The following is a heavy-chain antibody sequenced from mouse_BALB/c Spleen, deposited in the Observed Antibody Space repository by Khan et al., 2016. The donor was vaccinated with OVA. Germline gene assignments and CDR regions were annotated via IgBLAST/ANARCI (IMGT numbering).Heavy chain of an antibody. CDR3: ARENYYGSRSWFGY. D-gene: IGHD1-1*01. CDR2: ILPGSGSA. J-gene: IGHJ3*01. V-gene: IGHV1-9*01. CDR1: GYTFSDYW. Sequence: QVQLKQSGAELMKPGASVKISCKATGYTFSDYWIEWVKQRPGHGLEWIGEILPGSGSANYNEKFKGKATFTADTSSNTAYMQLNSLTSEDSAVYYCARENYYGSRSWFGYWGQGTLVTVSA.